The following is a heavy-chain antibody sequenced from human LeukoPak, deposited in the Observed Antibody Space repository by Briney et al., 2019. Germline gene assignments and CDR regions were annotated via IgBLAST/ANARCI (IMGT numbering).Heavy chain of an antibody. CDR2: IYTSGST. J-gene: IGHJ4*02. D-gene: IGHD2-2*01. CDR3: ARDLLLGCSSTSCDSPFDY. V-gene: IGHV4-4*07. Sequence: PSETLSLTCTVSGGSISSYYWSWIRQPAGKGLEWIGRIYTSGSTNYNPSLKSRVTMSVDTSKSQFSLKLSSVTAADTAVYYCARDLLLGCSSTSCDSPFDYWGQGTLVTVSS. CDR1: GGSISSYY.